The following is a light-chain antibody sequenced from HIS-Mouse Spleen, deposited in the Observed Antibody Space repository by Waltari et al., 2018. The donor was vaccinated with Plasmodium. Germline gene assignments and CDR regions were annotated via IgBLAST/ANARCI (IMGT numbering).Light chain of an antibody. CDR1: ALPKKY. V-gene: IGLV3-1*01. CDR2: EDS. J-gene: IGLJ2*01. Sequence: SYELTQPPSVSVSPGQTARITCSGDALPKKYAYWYQQKSGQAPVLVIYEDSKRPSGIPGRFSGSNSGNTATLTISGTQAMDEADYYCRAWDSSTVVFGGGTKLTVL. CDR3: RAWDSSTVV.